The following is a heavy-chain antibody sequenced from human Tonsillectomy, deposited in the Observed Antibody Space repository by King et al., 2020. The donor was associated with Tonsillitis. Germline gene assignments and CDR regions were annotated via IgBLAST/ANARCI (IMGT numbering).Heavy chain of an antibody. CDR1: GGSISSSSYY. D-gene: IGHD3-22*01. CDR3: ARRALDSSGYNCDY. V-gene: IGHV4-39*01. Sequence: MQLQESGPGLVKPSETLSLTCTVSGGSISSSSYYWGWIRQPPGKGLEWIGNIYYSGSTYYNQSLKSRVTISVDTSKNQFSLKMSSVTAADTAVYFCARRALDSSGYNCDYWGQGTLVTVSS. CDR2: IYYSGST. J-gene: IGHJ4*02.